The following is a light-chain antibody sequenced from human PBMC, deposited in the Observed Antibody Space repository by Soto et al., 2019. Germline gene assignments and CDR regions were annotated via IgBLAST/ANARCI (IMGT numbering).Light chain of an antibody. CDR2: DVA. CDR1: SSDVGGSNF. Sequence: QSALTQPASVSGSPGQSITISCSGTSSDVGGSNFVSWYQQHPGKPPKLIIYDVANRPSGVSNRFSGSKSGSTASLIISRLQTEDEADYYCVSYTSSTTYVFGTGTKLTVL. V-gene: IGLV2-14*03. J-gene: IGLJ1*01. CDR3: VSYTSSTTYV.